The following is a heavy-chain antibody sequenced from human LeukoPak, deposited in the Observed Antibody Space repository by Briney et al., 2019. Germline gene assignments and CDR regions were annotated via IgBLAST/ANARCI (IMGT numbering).Heavy chain of an antibody. Sequence: PGGSLRLSCAASGFTFSSYSMNWVRQAPGKGLEWVSSISSSSSYIYYADSVKGRFTISRDNAKNSLYPQMNSMRAEDTAVYYCARDRYYDSSGPEDYWGQGTLVTVSS. CDR1: GFTFSSYS. CDR3: ARDRYYDSSGPEDY. D-gene: IGHD3-22*01. J-gene: IGHJ4*02. V-gene: IGHV3-21*01. CDR2: ISSSSSYI.